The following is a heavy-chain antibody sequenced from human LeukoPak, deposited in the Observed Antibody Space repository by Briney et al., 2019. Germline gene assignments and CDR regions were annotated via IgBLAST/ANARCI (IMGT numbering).Heavy chain of an antibody. Sequence: HTLSLTFALSGYSVPSNSAAWHWISQSPSRGLEWLGWTYYRYKGYNDYAASVRGRITVNPDTSTNQFSLQLNSVTPEGTAVYYCARYTSSWFFDSWGLGTLATVSS. CDR3: ARYTSSWFFDS. J-gene: IGHJ4*02. D-gene: IGHD6-13*01. CDR2: TYYRYKGYN. CDR1: GYSVPSNSAA. V-gene: IGHV6-1*01.